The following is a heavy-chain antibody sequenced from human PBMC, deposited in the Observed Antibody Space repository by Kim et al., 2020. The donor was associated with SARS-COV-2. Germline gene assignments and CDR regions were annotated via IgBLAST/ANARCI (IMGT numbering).Heavy chain of an antibody. J-gene: IGHJ6*02. CDR2: IIPIFGTA. CDR3: ARDHYGFWSGYSGLYYGMDV. Sequence: SVKVSCKASGGTFSSYAISWVRQAPGQGLEWMGGIIPIFGTANYAQKFQGRVTITADESTSTAYMELSSLRSEDTAVYYCARDHYGFWSGYSGLYYGMDVWGQGTTVTVSS. V-gene: IGHV1-69*13. D-gene: IGHD3-3*01. CDR1: GGTFSSYA.